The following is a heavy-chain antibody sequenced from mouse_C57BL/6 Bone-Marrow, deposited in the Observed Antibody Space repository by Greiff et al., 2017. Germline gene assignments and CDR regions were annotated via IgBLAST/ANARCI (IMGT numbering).Heavy chain of an antibody. CDR1: GYTFTSYT. CDR2: INPSSGYT. V-gene: IGHV1-4*01. D-gene: IGHD4-1*01. J-gene: IGHJ4*01. Sequence: VQLQQSGAELARPGASVKMSCKASGYTFTSYTMHWVKQRPGQGLEWIGYINPSSGYTKYNQKFKDKATLTADKSSSTAYMQLSSLTSEDSAVYYCARRRELGRGYGMDYWGQGTAVTVS. CDR3: ARRRELGRGYGMDY.